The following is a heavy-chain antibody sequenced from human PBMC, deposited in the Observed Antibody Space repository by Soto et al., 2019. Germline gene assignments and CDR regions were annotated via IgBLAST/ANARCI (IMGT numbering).Heavy chain of an antibody. CDR3: ARGLDYYDSSGSGVDNWFDP. V-gene: IGHV5-51*01. D-gene: IGHD3-22*01. CDR1: GYSFTSYW. CDR2: IYPGDSDT. J-gene: IGHJ5*02. Sequence: PGESLKISCKGSGYSFTSYWIGWVRQMPGKGLEWMGIIYPGDSDTRYSPSFQGQVTISADKSISTAYLQWSSLKASDTAMYYCARGLDYYDSSGSGVDNWFDPWGQGTLITVSS.